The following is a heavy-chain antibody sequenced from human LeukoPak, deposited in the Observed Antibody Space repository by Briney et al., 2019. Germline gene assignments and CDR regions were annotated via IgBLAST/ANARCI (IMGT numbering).Heavy chain of an antibody. CDR2: IYYSGST. CDR1: GASISSSSYY. V-gene: IGHV4-39*01. CDR3: ARRYYDILTGYQRFDY. J-gene: IGHJ4*02. Sequence: NASETLSLTCSVSGASISSSSYYWGWIRQPPGKGLEWIGSIYYSGSTFYNPSLKSRVTISVDTSKNQFSLKLSSVTAADTAVYYCARRYYDILTGYQRFDYWGQGSLVTVSS. D-gene: IGHD3-9*01.